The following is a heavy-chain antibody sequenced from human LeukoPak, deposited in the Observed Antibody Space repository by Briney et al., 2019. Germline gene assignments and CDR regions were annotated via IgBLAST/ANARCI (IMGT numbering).Heavy chain of an antibody. CDR1: GYSFTSYW. V-gene: IGHV5-51*01. J-gene: IGHJ4*02. CDR3: VRQGGSYWENHFDF. D-gene: IGHD1-26*01. Sequence: GEALKISCKVSGYSFTSYWIGWVRQMPGKGLEWRGIIYPGDSDTRYRPSFQGHVSISADKSISTAYLQWSSLKASDTAMYYCVRQGGSYWENHFDFWGQGTLVTVSS. CDR2: IYPGDSDT.